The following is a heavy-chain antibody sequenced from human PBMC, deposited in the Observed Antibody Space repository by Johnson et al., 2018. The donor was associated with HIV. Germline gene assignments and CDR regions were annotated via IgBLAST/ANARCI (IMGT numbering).Heavy chain of an antibody. D-gene: IGHD4-17*01. V-gene: IGHV3-30*03. CDR1: GFTFSSYG. CDR2: ISYDGSNK. CDR3: ARARMTTVTNDAFDM. Sequence: QVQLLESGGGVVQPGRSLRLSCAASGFTFSSYGMHWVRQAPGKGLEWVAVISYDGSNKYYADSVKGRFTISRDNSKNTLYLQMNSLRAEDTAVYYCARARMTTVTNDAFDMWGQGTMVTVSS. J-gene: IGHJ3*02.